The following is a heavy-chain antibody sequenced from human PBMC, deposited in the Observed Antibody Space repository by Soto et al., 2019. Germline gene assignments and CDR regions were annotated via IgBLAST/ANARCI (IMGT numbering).Heavy chain of an antibody. CDR1: GGSFTPYY. Sequence: SETLSLTCAVYGGSFTPYYWNWIRQSPGKGLEWIGEISHSGGTNYNPSLKSRVTISVDTSKNQFSLKMTSVTAADTAVYYCARTYYDFWSGRPTDYWGQGTLVTVSS. CDR2: ISHSGGT. V-gene: IGHV4-34*01. D-gene: IGHD3-3*01. CDR3: ARTYYDFWSGRPTDY. J-gene: IGHJ4*02.